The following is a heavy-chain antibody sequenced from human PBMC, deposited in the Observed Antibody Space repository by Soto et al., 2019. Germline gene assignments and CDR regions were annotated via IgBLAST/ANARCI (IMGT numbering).Heavy chain of an antibody. D-gene: IGHD6-6*01. Sequence: GGSLRLSCAASGFTVSSNYMSWVRQAPGKGLEWVSVIYSGGSTYYADSVKGRFTISRDNSKNTLYLQMNSLGAEDTAVYYCARSAGGLAARLDYWGQGTLVTVSS. CDR2: IYSGGST. J-gene: IGHJ4*02. CDR3: ARSAGGLAARLDY. CDR1: GFTVSSNY. V-gene: IGHV3-66*01.